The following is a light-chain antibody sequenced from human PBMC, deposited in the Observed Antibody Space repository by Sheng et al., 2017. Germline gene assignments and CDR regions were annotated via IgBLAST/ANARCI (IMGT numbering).Light chain of an antibody. CDR3: AAWDDSLNGLYV. V-gene: IGLV1-44*01. J-gene: IGLJ1*01. CDR2: SNS. Sequence: QSVLTQPPSASGTPGQRVTISCSGSSSNIGSYTVNWYQQLPGTAPKLLIYSNSQRPSGVPDRFSGSQSGTSASLAISGLQSEDEADYYCAAWDDSLNGLYVFGTGTKVTVL. CDR1: SSNIGSYT.